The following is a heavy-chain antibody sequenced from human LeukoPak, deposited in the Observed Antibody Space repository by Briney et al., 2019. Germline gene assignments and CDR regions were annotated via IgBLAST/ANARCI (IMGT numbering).Heavy chain of an antibody. D-gene: IGHD3-22*01. CDR1: GYSFTSYW. Sequence: GESLKIPCKGSGYSFTSYWIGWVRQMPGKGLEWMGIIYPGDSDTRYSPSFQGQVTISADKSISTAYLQWSSLKASDTAMYYCARLGDYYYDSSGQFDYWGQGTLVTVSS. CDR2: IYPGDSDT. CDR3: ARLGDYYYDSSGQFDY. V-gene: IGHV5-51*01. J-gene: IGHJ4*02.